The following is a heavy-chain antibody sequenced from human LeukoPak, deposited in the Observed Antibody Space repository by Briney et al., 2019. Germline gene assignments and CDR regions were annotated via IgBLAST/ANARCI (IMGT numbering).Heavy chain of an antibody. Sequence: PSETLSLTCQVSGGSISSYYWSWIRQPPGKGLDWIGYIYYSGSTNYNPSLKSRVTISVDTSKNQFSLKLSSVTAADTAVYYCARVGATRDYYYYYMDVWGKGTTVTVSS. D-gene: IGHD3-16*01. CDR1: GGSISSYY. V-gene: IGHV4-59*12. CDR2: IYYSGST. CDR3: ARVGATRDYYYYYMDV. J-gene: IGHJ6*03.